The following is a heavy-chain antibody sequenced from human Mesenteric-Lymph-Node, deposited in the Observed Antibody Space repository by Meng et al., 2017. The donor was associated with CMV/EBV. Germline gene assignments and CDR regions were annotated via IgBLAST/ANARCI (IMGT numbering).Heavy chain of an antibody. CDR3: AKDFYASGSSDIFDF. CDR1: RFTFSSYW. Sequence: GESLKISCAASRFTFSSYWMSWVRQAPGKGLEWVANIKQDGSEKYYVDSVKGRFTISRDNSKNTVYLEMNSLRVEDTAVYYCAKDFYASGSSDIFDFWGQGTVVTVSS. CDR2: IKQDGSEK. D-gene: IGHD3-10*01. J-gene: IGHJ3*01. V-gene: IGHV3-7*03.